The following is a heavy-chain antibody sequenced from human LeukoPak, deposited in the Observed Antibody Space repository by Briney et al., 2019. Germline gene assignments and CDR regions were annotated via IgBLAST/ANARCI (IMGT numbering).Heavy chain of an antibody. J-gene: IGHJ3*02. CDR2: CDPEDGET. CDR3: ATDLVLWGAFDI. V-gene: IGHV1-24*01. D-gene: IGHD1-26*01. CDR1: GYTLTELS. Sequence: ASVKVSCKVSGYTLTELSMHWVRQAPGKGLELMGGCDPEDGETIYAQKFQGRVTMTEDTSTDTAYMELSSLRSEDTDVYYCATDLVLWGAFDIWGQGTMVTVSS.